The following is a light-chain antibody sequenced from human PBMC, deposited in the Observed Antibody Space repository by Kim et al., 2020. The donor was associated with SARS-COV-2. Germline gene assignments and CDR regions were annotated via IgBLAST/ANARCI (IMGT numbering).Light chain of an antibody. V-gene: IGKV1-5*03. CDR3: QQCTNYPLT. Sequence: SASVGDRVTIICRASQSIRTWLAWYQQKPGQAPKLLIYKASSLQSGVPSRFSGSGSGTEFTLTISSLQPDDFATYYCQQCTNYPLTFGGGTRVEI. J-gene: IGKJ4*01. CDR1: QSIRTW. CDR2: KAS.